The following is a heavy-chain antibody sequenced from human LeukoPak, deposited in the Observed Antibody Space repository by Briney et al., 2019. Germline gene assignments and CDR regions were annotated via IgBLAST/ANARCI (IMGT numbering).Heavy chain of an antibody. J-gene: IGHJ4*02. CDR3: ARGRLGDY. V-gene: IGHV3-7*01. CDR1: GFTFSDYW. Sequence: PGGSLRLSCAASGFTFSDYWMSWVRQVPGKGLEWEANIKQDGSEKYYVDSVKGRFTISRDNAKNSLYLQMNSLRAEDTAVYYCARGRLGDYWGQGTLVTVSS. CDR2: IKQDGSEK.